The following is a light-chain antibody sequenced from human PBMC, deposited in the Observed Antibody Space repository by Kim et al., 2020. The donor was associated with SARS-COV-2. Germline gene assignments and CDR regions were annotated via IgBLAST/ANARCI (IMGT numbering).Light chain of an antibody. Sequence: SVGDGATITCRASQDIGNSVAWYQHRPGKAPKLLVYGAFRLESGVPSRFSGAVSGTDYSLIISSLQPEDFATYFCQQYYSTPRVSFGGGTKVDIK. J-gene: IGKJ4*01. CDR3: QQYYSTPRVS. CDR1: QDIGNS. CDR2: GAF. V-gene: IGKV1-NL1*01.